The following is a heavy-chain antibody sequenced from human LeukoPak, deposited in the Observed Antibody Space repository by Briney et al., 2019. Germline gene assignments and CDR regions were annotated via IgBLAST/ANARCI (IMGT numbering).Heavy chain of an antibody. CDR3: ARHVRTARYFDN. J-gene: IGHJ4*02. CDR2: IYPGDSDT. D-gene: IGHD1-14*01. Sequence: GESLKISCKGSGYIFPNYWIAWVRQMPGKGLEWMGIIYPGDSDTRYSPSLQGQVTISADKSISTAYLHWSSLKASDTAMYYCARHVRTARYFDNWGQGTLVTVSS. CDR1: GYIFPNYW. V-gene: IGHV5-51*01.